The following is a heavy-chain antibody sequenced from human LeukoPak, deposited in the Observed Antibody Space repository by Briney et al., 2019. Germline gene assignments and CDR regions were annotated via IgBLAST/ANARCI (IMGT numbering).Heavy chain of an antibody. CDR3: ARVSPPYYAFDY. J-gene: IGHJ4*02. V-gene: IGHV4-59*01. Sequence: SETLSLTWTVSGGSIGTYYRSWMRQPPGKGLESIGYIYYSGSTNYNPTLKSRVTISVDTSNNQFSLKLSSVTAADTAVYYCARVSPPYYAFDYWGQGTLVTVSS. D-gene: IGHD3-3*01. CDR2: IYYSGST. CDR1: GGSIGTYY.